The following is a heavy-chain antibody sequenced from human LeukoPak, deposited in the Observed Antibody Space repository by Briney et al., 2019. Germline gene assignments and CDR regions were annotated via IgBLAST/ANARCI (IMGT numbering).Heavy chain of an antibody. V-gene: IGHV3-21*01. Sequence: GGSLRLSCTASGFTFSTYSMNWVRQAPGKGPEWVSSISSSSSYIYYADSVKGRFTISRDNAKNSLYLQMNSLRAEDTAVYYCARGKYSSGPHYFDYWGQGTLVTVSS. CDR1: GFTFSTYS. CDR2: ISSSSSYI. CDR3: ARGKYSSGPHYFDY. J-gene: IGHJ4*02. D-gene: IGHD6-19*01.